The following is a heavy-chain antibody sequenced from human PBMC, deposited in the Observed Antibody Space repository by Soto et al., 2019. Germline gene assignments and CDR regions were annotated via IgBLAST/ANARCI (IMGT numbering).Heavy chain of an antibody. Sequence: VSVLGSCKASGYTLPSDGVGWVRQAPGQGLEWMGWISAYNGNTNSAQNLQGRVTMTTDTSTSTAYMPPRSLRSDATAVYYCARGGYCSGGSCYENWFDPWGQGTLVTVSS. CDR3: ARGGYCSGGSCYENWFDP. V-gene: IGHV1-18*01. J-gene: IGHJ5*02. CDR2: ISAYNGNT. CDR1: GYTLPSDG. D-gene: IGHD2-15*01.